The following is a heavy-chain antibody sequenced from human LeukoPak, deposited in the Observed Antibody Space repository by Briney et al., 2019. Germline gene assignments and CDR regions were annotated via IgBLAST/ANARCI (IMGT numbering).Heavy chain of an antibody. J-gene: IGHJ3*02. CDR2: ISGSGGNT. D-gene: IGHD1-26*01. Sequence: GGSLRLSCAASGFTFSSYVMSWVRQAPGKGLEWVSAISGSGGNTYYADSVKGRFTISRDNSKNTLYLQMNSLRAEDTAVYYCAKDLRGTYAFDIWGQGTMVTASS. V-gene: IGHV3-23*01. CDR3: AKDLRGTYAFDI. CDR1: GFTFSSYV.